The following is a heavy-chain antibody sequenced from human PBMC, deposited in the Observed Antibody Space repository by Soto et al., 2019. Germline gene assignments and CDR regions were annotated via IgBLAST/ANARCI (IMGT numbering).Heavy chain of an antibody. V-gene: IGHV3-30*03. J-gene: IGHJ4*02. CDR2: ISYDGTKT. Sequence: QVQLVESGGGVVQPGRSLRVSCAASGFTFSIYAMHWVRQAPGTGLEWVAVISYDGTKTYYADSVKGRFTISRDNSKNTVYLQMNSLRDEYTAVYYWATDRGPRRQSLIPPFDYWGQGTLVTVSP. CDR3: ATDRGPRRQSLIPPFDY. D-gene: IGHD3-16*01. CDR1: GFTFSIYA.